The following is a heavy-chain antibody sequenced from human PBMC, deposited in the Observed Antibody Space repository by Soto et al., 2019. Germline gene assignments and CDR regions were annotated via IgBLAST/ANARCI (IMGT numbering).Heavy chain of an antibody. J-gene: IGHJ6*02. CDR3: ARDMVRGMDV. CDR1: GFTVSSNY. D-gene: IGHD3-10*01. Sequence: EVQLVESGGGLVQPGGSLRLSCAASGFTVSSNYMSWVRQAPGKGLEWVSVIYSGGSTYYPDSVKGRFTISRDNSKNTLYLQMNGLRAEDTAVYCCARDMVRGMDVWGQGTTVTVSS. CDR2: IYSGGST. V-gene: IGHV3-66*01.